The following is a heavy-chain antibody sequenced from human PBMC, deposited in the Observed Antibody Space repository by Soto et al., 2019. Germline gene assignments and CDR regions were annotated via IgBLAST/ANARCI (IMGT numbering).Heavy chain of an antibody. D-gene: IGHD6-13*01. J-gene: IGHJ4*02. V-gene: IGHV1-24*01. CDR3: ASVLGGGSWYEFYFGY. CDR2: FDPEDCET. CDR1: GYTLTELS. Sequence: QVQLVQSGAEVKKPGASVKVSCKVSGYTLTELSMHWVRQAPGKGREWMGGFDPEDCETIYAQKFQGRVTTTEDTSTDIAFMGLSSLGSGDTAVYCGASVLGGGSWYEFYFGYWGQGTLVTRFS.